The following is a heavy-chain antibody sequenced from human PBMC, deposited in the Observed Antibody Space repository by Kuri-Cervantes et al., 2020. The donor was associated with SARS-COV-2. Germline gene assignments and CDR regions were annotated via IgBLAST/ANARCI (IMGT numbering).Heavy chain of an antibody. CDR1: GFTFSSYS. CDR3: ARDLSSGLWAFDY. J-gene: IGHJ4*02. D-gene: IGHD5-18*01. CDR2: ISSSSSTI. Sequence: LSLTCVASGFTFSSYSMNWVRQAPGKGLEWVSYISSSSSTIYYADSVKGRFTISRDNAKNSLYLQMNSLRAEDTAVYYCARDLSSGLWAFDYWGQGTLVTVSS. V-gene: IGHV3-48*01.